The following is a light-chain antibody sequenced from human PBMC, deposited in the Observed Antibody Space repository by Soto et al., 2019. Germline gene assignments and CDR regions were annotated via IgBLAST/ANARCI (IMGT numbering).Light chain of an antibody. J-gene: IGKJ3*01. CDR3: QQLNTYPRT. V-gene: IGKV1-9*01. CDR2: AAS. Sequence: IQLTQSPFSLSSSVGDRGTITCRASQGITTSLAWYQQKPGKAPRLLIYAASTLQSGVPSRFSGSGSGTDFSLTISSLQPEDFATYYCQQLNTYPRTFGPGTKVDI. CDR1: QGITTS.